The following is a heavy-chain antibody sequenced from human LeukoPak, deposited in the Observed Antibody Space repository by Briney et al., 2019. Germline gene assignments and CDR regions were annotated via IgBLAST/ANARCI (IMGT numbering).Heavy chain of an antibody. V-gene: IGHV5-51*01. CDR1: GYSFTTHW. CDR2: IYPDDSNT. D-gene: IGHD3-22*01. J-gene: IGHJ5*02. CDR3: AIYPPYYYDSSGYSNNWFDP. Sequence: GESLKISCKGSGYSFTTHWIGWVRQMPGKGLEWMGIIYPDDSNTRYSPSFQGQVTLSADKSINTAYLQWSSLRASDTAMYYCAIYPPYYYDSSGYSNNWFDPWGQGTLVTVSS.